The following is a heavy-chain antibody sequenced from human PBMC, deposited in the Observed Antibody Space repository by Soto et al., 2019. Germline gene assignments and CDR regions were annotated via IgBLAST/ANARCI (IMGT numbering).Heavy chain of an antibody. CDR2: ITSDGKSK. CDR3: ARESGDWPLHGVDP. J-gene: IGHJ5*02. D-gene: IGHD2-21*02. V-gene: IGHV3-74*01. Sequence: VHLVESVGGLVQPGGSLRLSCAASGFNFTNHWMHWVRQAPGKGLVWVSRITSDGKSKAYAESVKGRFAISRDNAKNTVYLQMNGLTVEDTAVYYCARESGDWPLHGVDPWGQGTLVTVSS. CDR1: GFNFTNHW.